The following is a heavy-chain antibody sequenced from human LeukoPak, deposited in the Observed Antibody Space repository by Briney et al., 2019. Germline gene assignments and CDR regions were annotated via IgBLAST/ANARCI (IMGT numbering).Heavy chain of an antibody. J-gene: IGHJ4*02. V-gene: IGHV3-30*02. D-gene: IGHD2-2*01. CDR1: GFTFSSYG. CDR3: AKDQGVRTDRPQIVVVPAALFY. Sequence: PGGSLRLSCAASGFTFSSYGMHWVRQAPGKGLEWVAFIRYDGSNKYYADSVKGRFTISRDNSKNTLYLQMNSLRAEDTAVYYCAKDQGVRTDRPQIVVVPAALFYWGQGTLVTVSS. CDR2: IRYDGSNK.